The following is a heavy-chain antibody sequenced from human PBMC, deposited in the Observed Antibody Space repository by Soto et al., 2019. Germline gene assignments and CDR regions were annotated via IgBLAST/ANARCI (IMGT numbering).Heavy chain of an antibody. CDR3: ASGYSYGYWGVFDY. D-gene: IGHD5-18*01. CDR1: GGTFSIYA. J-gene: IGHJ4*02. Sequence: VACKASGGTFSIYAISWVRQAPGQGLEWMGGIIPIFGTANYAQKFQGRVTITADESTSTAYMELSSRRSEDTAVYYCASGYSYGYWGVFDYWGQGTLVTVSS. CDR2: IIPIFGTA. V-gene: IGHV1-69*01.